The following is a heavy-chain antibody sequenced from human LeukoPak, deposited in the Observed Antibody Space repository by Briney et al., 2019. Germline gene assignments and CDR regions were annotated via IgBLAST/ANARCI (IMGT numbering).Heavy chain of an antibody. J-gene: IGHJ3*02. V-gene: IGHV1-8*01. CDR1: GYTFTSYD. CDR2: MNPNSGNT. CDR3: ARGVRYYDILTGYYNVMWEDAFDI. Sequence: GASVKVSCKASGYTFTSYDINWVRQATGQGLEWMGWMNPNSGNTGYAQKFQGRVTMTRNTSISTAYMELSSLRSEDTAVYYCARGVRYYDILTGYYNVMWEDAFDIWGQGTMVTVSS. D-gene: IGHD3-9*01.